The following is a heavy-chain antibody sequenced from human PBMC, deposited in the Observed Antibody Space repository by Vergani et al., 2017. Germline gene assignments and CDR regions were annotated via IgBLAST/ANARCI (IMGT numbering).Heavy chain of an antibody. Sequence: EVQLVESGGGLVQPGGSLRLSCAASGFTFSSYWMSWVRQAQGKGLEWVANIKQDGSEKYYVDSVKGRFTISRDNAKKSLYLQMNSLRVEDTAVYYCARGKLVGVPSDYWGQGTLVTVSS. CDR3: ARGKLVGVPSDY. CDR1: GFTFSSYW. V-gene: IGHV3-7*03. D-gene: IGHD3-3*01. CDR2: IKQDGSEK. J-gene: IGHJ4*02.